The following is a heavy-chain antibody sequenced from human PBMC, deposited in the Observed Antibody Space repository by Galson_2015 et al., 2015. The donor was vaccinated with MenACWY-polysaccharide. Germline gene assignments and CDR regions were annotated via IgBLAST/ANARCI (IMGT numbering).Heavy chain of an antibody. J-gene: IGHJ5*02. Sequence: SLRLSCAASGFTFSTYWMHWVRHVPGKGLVWVSRINADGSATGYADSVRGRFTISRDNAKNTLYLEMNSLRAEDTAVYYCTKAGAMYCRGSSCHVEWVDPWGQEAPGAVSS. CDR2: INADGSAT. CDR1: GFTFSTYW. V-gene: IGHV3-74*01. CDR3: TKAGAMYCRGSSCHVEWVDP. D-gene: IGHD2-15*01.